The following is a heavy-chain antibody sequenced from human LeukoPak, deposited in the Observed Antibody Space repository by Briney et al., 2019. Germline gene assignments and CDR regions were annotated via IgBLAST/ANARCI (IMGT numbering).Heavy chain of an antibody. J-gene: IGHJ6*02. CDR1: GGTFNSYA. CDR3: ARGSRRNCSGGSCRYYYYGMDV. D-gene: IGHD2-15*01. Sequence: EASVTVSYKASGGTFNSYAISWVRQAPGPGLEWMGGIIPIFGTANYAQKFQGRVTITADESTITAYMELSRLRSEDTAVYYCARGSRRNCSGGSCRYYYYGMDVWGQGTTVTVSS. V-gene: IGHV1-69*01. CDR2: IIPIFGTA.